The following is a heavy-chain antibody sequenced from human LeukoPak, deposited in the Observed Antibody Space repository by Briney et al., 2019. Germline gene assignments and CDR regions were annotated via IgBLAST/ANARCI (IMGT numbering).Heavy chain of an antibody. D-gene: IGHD3-10*01. V-gene: IGHV4-59*01. CDR1: GGSISSYY. CDR3: ARELWFGDGDYFDY. J-gene: IGHJ4*02. Sequence: PSETLSLTCTVSGGSISSYYWSWIRQPPGKGLEWIGYIYYSGSTNYNPSLKSRVTISVDTSKNQFSLKLSSVTAADTAVYYCARELWFGDGDYFDYWGQGTLVTVSP. CDR2: IYYSGST.